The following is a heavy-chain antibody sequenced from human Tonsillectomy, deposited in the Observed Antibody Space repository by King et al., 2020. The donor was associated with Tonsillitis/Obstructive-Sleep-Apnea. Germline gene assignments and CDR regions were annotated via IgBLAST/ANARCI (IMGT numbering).Heavy chain of an antibody. CDR3: ARVSYYYDSSGYESGYFDY. D-gene: IGHD3-22*01. J-gene: IGHJ4*02. CDR2: IYYSGST. CDR1: GGSISSYY. V-gene: IGHV4-59*01. Sequence: VQLQESGPGLVKPSETLSLTCTVSGGSISSYYWSWIRQPPGKGLEWIGYIYYSGSTNYNPSLKSRVTISVDTSKNQFSLQLSSVTAADTAVYYCARVSYYYDSSGYESGYFDYWGQGTLVTVSS.